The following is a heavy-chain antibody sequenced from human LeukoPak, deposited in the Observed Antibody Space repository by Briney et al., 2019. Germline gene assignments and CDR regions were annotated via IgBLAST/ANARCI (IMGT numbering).Heavy chain of an antibody. CDR2: ISAYNGNT. CDR3: ARDRKVATRNDYVDY. CDR1: GYTFTSYG. V-gene: IGHV1-18*01. Sequence: ASVKVSCKASGYTFTSYGISWVRQAPGQGLEWMGWISAYNGNTNYAQNLQGRVTMTTDTSTSTAYMELRSLRSDDTAVYYCARDRKVATRNDYVDYWGQGTLVTVSS. D-gene: IGHD5-12*01. J-gene: IGHJ4*02.